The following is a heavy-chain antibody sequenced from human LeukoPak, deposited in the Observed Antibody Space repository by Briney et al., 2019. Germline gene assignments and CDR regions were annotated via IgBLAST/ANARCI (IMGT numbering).Heavy chain of an antibody. J-gene: IGHJ4*02. CDR1: GGSFSFYY. D-gene: IGHD2-21*02. V-gene: IGHV4-34*01. CDR2: INHSGST. Sequence: SETLSLTCAVYGGSFSFYYWTWIRQPPGKGLEWIGEINHSGSTNYNPSFKSRITISVDTSKNQFSLKLSSVTAADTALYYCARGWGPAYCGGDCHRHFDYWGQGTLVTVSS. CDR3: ARGWGPAYCGGDCHRHFDY.